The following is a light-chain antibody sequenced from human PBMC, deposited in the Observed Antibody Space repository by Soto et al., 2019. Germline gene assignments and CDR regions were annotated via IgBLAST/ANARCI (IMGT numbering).Light chain of an antibody. V-gene: IGLV2-23*01. CDR3: CSYAGSSTW. Sequence: QSALTQPASVSGSPGQSITISCTGTSSDVGSYNHVSWYQQHPGKAPKLMIYEGSKRPSGVSNRFSGSKSGNTASLTISGLQAEDEADYYCCSYAGSSTWFGGGTKLTVL. CDR2: EGS. J-gene: IGLJ3*02. CDR1: SSDVGSYNH.